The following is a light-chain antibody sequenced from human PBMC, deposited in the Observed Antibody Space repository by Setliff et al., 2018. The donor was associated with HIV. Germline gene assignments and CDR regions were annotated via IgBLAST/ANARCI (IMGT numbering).Light chain of an antibody. CDR2: DVT. J-gene: IGLJ3*02. CDR3: SSYTTNTDG. CDR1: TSDVGGFTY. Sequence: QSALTQPASVSGSPGQSITISCTAATSDVGGFTYVSWYQQHPGKAPKLMIYDVTHRPSGVSNRFSGSKSGNTASLTISGLQAEDEADYYCSSYTTNTDGFGGGTK. V-gene: IGLV2-14*03.